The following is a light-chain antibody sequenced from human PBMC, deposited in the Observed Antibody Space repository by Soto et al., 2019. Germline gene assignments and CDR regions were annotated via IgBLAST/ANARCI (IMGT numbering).Light chain of an antibody. Sequence: QSVLTQPPSASGSPGQSVTISCTGTSSDVGGYNYVSWYQQHPGKAPKLMIYEVSKRPSGVPDRFSGSKSGNTASLTVSGLQAEDEADYYCSSYAGSNNPVVFGGGTQLT. CDR3: SSYAGSNNPVV. J-gene: IGLJ2*01. CDR1: SSDVGGYNY. CDR2: EVS. V-gene: IGLV2-8*01.